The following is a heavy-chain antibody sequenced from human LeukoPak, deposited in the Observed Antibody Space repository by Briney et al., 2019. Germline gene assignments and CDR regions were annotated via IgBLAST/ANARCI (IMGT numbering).Heavy chain of an antibody. Sequence: SETLSLTCAVYGGSFSGYYWSWIRQPPGKGLEWIGEINHSGSTNYNPSLKSRVTISVDTSKNQFSLKLSSVTAADTAVYYCASLRYCSGGSCYYMDVWGKGTTVTISS. V-gene: IGHV4-34*01. J-gene: IGHJ6*03. D-gene: IGHD2-15*01. CDR2: INHSGST. CDR1: GGSFSGYY. CDR3: ASLRYCSGGSCYYMDV.